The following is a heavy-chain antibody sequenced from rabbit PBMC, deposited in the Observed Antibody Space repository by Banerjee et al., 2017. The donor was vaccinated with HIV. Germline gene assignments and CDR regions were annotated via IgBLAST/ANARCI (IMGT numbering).Heavy chain of an antibody. Sequence: QEQLEESGGDLVKPEGSLTLTCTASGFSFSSSYWICWVRQAPGKGLELIACINTSSGSTWYASWAKGRFTISKTSSTTVTLQMTSLTAADTATYFCARDAAGYNGYQVNLWGQGTLVTVS. CDR1: GFSFSSSYW. J-gene: IGHJ4*01. CDR3: ARDAAGYNGYQVNL. D-gene: IGHD7-1*01. V-gene: IGHV1S45*01. CDR2: INTSSGST.